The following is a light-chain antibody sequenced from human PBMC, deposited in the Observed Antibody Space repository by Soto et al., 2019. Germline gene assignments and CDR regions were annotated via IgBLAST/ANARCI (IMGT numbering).Light chain of an antibody. CDR1: SSDVGGYNY. CDR2: EVS. Sequence: QSALTQPASVSGSPGQSITISCTGTSSDVGGYNYVSWYQQHTGKAPKLMIYEVSNRPSGVSNRFSGSQSGNTASLTISGLEAEDESDYYCRSYTSSSPPAVFGGGTKLTVL. CDR3: RSYTSSSPPAV. V-gene: IGLV2-14*01. J-gene: IGLJ2*01.